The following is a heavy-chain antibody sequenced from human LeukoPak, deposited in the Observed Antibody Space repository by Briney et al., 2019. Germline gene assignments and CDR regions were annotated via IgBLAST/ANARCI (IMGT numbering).Heavy chain of an antibody. Sequence: KASETLSLTCTVSGGSFSSYYWTWIRQPPGKGLEWIAYIDYSGNTNYSPSLKSRVTISVDTSRNQFSLKLSSVTAADTAVYYCARVGSWYYFDYWGQGTPVTVSS. CDR3: ARVGSWYYFDY. D-gene: IGHD6-19*01. CDR1: GGSFSSYY. V-gene: IGHV4-59*01. J-gene: IGHJ4*02. CDR2: IDYSGNT.